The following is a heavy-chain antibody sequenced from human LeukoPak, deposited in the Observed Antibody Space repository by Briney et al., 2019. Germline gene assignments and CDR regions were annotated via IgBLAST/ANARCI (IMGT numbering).Heavy chain of an antibody. J-gene: IGHJ3*02. CDR3: ARRRGAHTANALDI. CDR2: IYSSGST. Sequence: SETLSLTCTVSGGSISSYYWSWIRQPPGKGLEWIGYIYSSGSTNYNPSLKSRVTISVDTSKNQFSLKQSSVTAADTAVYYCARRRGAHTANALDIWGQGTMVTVSS. V-gene: IGHV4-59*08. CDR1: GGSISSYY. D-gene: IGHD3-10*01.